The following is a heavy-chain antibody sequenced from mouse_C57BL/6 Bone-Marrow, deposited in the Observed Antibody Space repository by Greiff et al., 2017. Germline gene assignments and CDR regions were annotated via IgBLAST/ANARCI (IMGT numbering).Heavy chain of an antibody. CDR3: ARGDYYGSPWFAY. CDR1: GYTFTSYW. Sequence: QVQLQQPGAELVKPGASVKLSCKASGYTFTSYWMHWVKQRPGQGLEWIGMIPPNSGSTNYNEKFKSKATLTVDKSSSTAYMQLSSLTSEDSAVYYCARGDYYGSPWFAYWGQGTLVTVSA. D-gene: IGHD1-1*01. J-gene: IGHJ3*01. V-gene: IGHV1-64*01. CDR2: IPPNSGST.